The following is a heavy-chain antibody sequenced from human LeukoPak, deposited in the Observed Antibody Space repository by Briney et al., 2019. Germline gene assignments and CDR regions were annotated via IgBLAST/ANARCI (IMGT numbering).Heavy chain of an antibody. CDR1: GFTFSSYW. Sequence: SGGSLRLSCAASGFTFSSYWMPWVRQAPGKGLVWVSRINSDGSSTSYADSVKGRFTISRDNAKNTLYLQMNSLRAEDTAVYYCARDPFRVTIFGVVINYYYGMDVWGQGTTVTVSS. CDR2: INSDGSST. CDR3: ARDPFRVTIFGVVINYYYGMDV. V-gene: IGHV3-74*01. D-gene: IGHD3-3*01. J-gene: IGHJ6*02.